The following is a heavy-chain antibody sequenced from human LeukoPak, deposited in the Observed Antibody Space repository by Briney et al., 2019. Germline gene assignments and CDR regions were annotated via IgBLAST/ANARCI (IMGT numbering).Heavy chain of an antibody. CDR2: INSGGQTI. D-gene: IGHD5-18*01. CDR1: GFIFRSYE. V-gene: IGHV3-48*03. Sequence: PGGSLRLSCAASGFIFRSYEMNWVRQAPGKGLEWISHINSGGQTIHYADSVKGRFTISRDNAKNSLYLQMNSLRADDTAVYYCARLIRGFSSAYWGHGTLVTVSS. CDR3: ARLIRGFSSAY. J-gene: IGHJ4*01.